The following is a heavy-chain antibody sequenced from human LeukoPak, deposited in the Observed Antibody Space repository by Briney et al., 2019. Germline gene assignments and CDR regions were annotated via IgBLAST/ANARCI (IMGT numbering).Heavy chain of an antibody. CDR3: ARDVSYHYSFDY. CDR2: ISYDGSNK. V-gene: IGHV3-30*03. D-gene: IGHD3-16*02. CDR1: GFTFSNYG. Sequence: GGSLRLSCAASGFTFSNYGMHWVRQAPGKGLEWVAVISYDGSNKYYADSVKGRFTISRDNSKNTLYLQMNSLRAEDTAVYYCARDVSYHYSFDYWGQGTLVTVSS. J-gene: IGHJ4*02.